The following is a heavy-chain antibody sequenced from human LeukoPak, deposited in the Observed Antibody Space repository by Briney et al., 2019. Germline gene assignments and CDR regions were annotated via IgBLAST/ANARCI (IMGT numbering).Heavy chain of an antibody. CDR3: ARRGDSSGYYYGAAFDI. D-gene: IGHD3-22*01. CDR2: IIPIFGTA. J-gene: IGHJ3*02. Sequence: SVKVSCKASGYTFTRHGITWVRQAPGQGLEWMGGIIPIFGTANYAQKFQGRVTITADESTSTAYMELSSLRSEDTAVYYCARRGDSSGYYYGAAFDIWGQGTMVTVSS. V-gene: IGHV1-69*13. CDR1: GYTFTRHG.